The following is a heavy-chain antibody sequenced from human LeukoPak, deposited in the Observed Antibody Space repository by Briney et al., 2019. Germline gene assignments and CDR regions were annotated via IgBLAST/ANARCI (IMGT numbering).Heavy chain of an antibody. D-gene: IGHD4-17*01. CDR3: ARASGLTVTTGWFDP. V-gene: IGHV1-18*01. J-gene: IGHJ5*02. CDR2: ISAYNGNT. Sequence: ASVKVSCKASGYTFTSYGISWVRQAPGQGLEWMGWISAYNGNTNYAQKLQGRVTMTTDTSTSTAYMELSSLRSEDTAVYYCARASGLTVTTGWFDPWGQGTLVTVSS. CDR1: GYTFTSYG.